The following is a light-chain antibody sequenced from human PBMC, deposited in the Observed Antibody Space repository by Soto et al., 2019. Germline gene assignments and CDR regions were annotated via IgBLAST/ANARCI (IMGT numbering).Light chain of an antibody. J-gene: IGKJ1*01. CDR3: EQSYSTRWT. CDR1: QSISNY. V-gene: IGKV1-39*01. CDR2: GAS. Sequence: DIQITQSPSSLSASVGDRVTITCRASQSISNYLNWYQQKPGKAPKLLIYGASSLQSGVPSRFSGSGSGTDFTLTISSLQPEDFATYYCEQSYSTRWTFGQGTKVDIK.